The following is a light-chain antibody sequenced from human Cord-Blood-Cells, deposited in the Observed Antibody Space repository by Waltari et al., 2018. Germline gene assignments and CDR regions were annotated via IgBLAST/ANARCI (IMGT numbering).Light chain of an antibody. Sequence: QSALTQPRSVSGSPGQSVPISCPGTSSAVGGYNYVSWYQQHPGKAPKLMIYDVSKRPSGVPDRFSGSKSSNTVSLTISGLQAEDEADYYCCSYAGSYTYVFGTGTKVTVL. V-gene: IGLV2-11*01. CDR1: SSAVGGYNY. CDR3: CSYAGSYTYV. J-gene: IGLJ1*01. CDR2: DVS.